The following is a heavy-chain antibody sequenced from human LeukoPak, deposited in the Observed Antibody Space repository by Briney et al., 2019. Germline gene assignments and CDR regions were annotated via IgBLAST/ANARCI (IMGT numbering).Heavy chain of an antibody. CDR3: ARVPYCSSTSCYRGYFDY. D-gene: IGHD2-2*01. CDR2: INPNSGGT. V-gene: IGHV1-2*02. Sequence: ASVKVSCKASGYTFTSYYMHWVRQAPGQGLEWMGWINPNSGGTNYAQKFQGRVTMTRDTSISTAYMELSRLRSDDTAVYYCARVPYCSSTSCYRGYFDYWGQGTLVTVSS. CDR1: GYTFTSYY. J-gene: IGHJ4*02.